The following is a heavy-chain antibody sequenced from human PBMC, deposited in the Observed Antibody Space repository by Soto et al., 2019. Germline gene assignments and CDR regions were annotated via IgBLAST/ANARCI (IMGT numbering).Heavy chain of an antibody. J-gene: IGHJ6*02. V-gene: IGHV4-59*02. CDR3: ARAPTYSYGSGTPYYFYTMDV. Sequence: SETLSLTCTVSGDSVSRYYWNWIWQPPGKGLEWIGYIYNSGSTNYNPSLKSRVTISVDTSKNQFSLTLTSVTAADTAVYYCARAPTYSYGSGTPYYFYTMDVWGQGTTVTVSS. D-gene: IGHD3-10*01. CDR1: GDSVSRYY. CDR2: IYNSGST.